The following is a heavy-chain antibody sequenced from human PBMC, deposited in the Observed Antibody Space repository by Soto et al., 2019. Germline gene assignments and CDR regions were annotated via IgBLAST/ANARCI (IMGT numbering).Heavy chain of an antibody. CDR1: GFTFSSYG. J-gene: IGHJ6*02. D-gene: IGHD3-16*01. CDR3: AKDLAGEYYYYGMDV. CDR2: ISYDGSNK. Sequence: QVQLVESGGGVVQPGRSLRLSCAASGFTFSSYGMHWVRQAPGKGLEWVAVISYDGSNKYYADSVKGRFTISRDNSKNTLYLQMNSLRAEDTAEYYCAKDLAGEYYYYGMDVWGQGTTVTVSS. V-gene: IGHV3-30*18.